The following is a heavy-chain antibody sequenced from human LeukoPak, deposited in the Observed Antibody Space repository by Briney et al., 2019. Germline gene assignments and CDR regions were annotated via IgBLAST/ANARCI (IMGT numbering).Heavy chain of an antibody. D-gene: IGHD1-26*01. V-gene: IGHV4-39*01. J-gene: IGHJ4*02. Sequence: SETLSLTCTVSGGSISSSSNFWGWIRQPPGKGLEWIGSISYSGSTYYNPSLKSRVTISVDTSKNQFSLKLSSVTAADTAEYYCARLTPYSGSPLGDYWGQGTLDTVSS. CDR2: ISYSGST. CDR1: GGSISSSSNF. CDR3: ARLTPYSGSPLGDY.